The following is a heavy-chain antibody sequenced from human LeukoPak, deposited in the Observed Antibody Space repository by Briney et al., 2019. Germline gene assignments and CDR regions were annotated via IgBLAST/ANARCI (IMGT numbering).Heavy chain of an antibody. CDR2: ISTSGSTI. J-gene: IGHJ4*02. CDR3: ATSQGSWPDYFDY. Sequence: GGSLRLSCAASGFTFSSYEMNWVRQAPGKGLEWVSYISTSGSTIYYADSVKGRFTISRDNAKNSLYLQMNSLRAEDTAVYCCATSQGSWPDYFDYWGQGTLVTVSS. V-gene: IGHV3-48*03. D-gene: IGHD6-13*01. CDR1: GFTFSSYE.